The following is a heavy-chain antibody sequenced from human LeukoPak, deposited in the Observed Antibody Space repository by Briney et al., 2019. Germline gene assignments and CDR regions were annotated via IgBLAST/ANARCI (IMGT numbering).Heavy chain of an antibody. CDR1: GYTFTSYD. J-gene: IGHJ3*02. Sequence: ASVKVSCKASGYTFTSYDINWVRQATGQGLEWMGWMNPNSGNTGYAQKFQGRVTMTRNTSISTAYMELSSLRSEDTAVYYCAGGPELLWYAFDIWGQGTMVTVSS. CDR3: AGGPELLWYAFDI. CDR2: MNPNSGNT. V-gene: IGHV1-8*01. D-gene: IGHD3-10*01.